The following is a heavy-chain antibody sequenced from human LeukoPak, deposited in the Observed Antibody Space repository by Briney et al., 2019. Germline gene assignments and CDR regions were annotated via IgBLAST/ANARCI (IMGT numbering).Heavy chain of an antibody. Sequence: GGSLRLSCAASGFTFSSYGMHWVRQAPGKGLEWVAVISYDGSNKYYADSVKGRFTISRDNSKNTLYLQMNSLRAEDTAVYYCAKDRPTDIPEDYWGQGTLVTVSS. CDR2: ISYDGSNK. CDR1: GFTFSSYG. CDR3: AKDRPTDIPEDY. J-gene: IGHJ4*02. V-gene: IGHV3-30*18. D-gene: IGHD1-14*01.